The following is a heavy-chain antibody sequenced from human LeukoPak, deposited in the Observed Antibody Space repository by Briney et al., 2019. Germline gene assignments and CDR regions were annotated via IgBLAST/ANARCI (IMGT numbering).Heavy chain of an antibody. CDR1: GGSFSGYY. CDR2: IYYSGST. Sequence: SETLSLTCAVYGGSFSGYYWSWIRQPPGKGLEWLGYIYYSGSTNYNPSLKSRVPISVDTSKNHFFLKLSSVTAADTDVYYCARDGYHGPWTTGSIDYWGQGTLVTVSS. D-gene: IGHD6-13*01. V-gene: IGHV4-59*01. J-gene: IGHJ4*02. CDR3: ARDGYHGPWTTGSIDY.